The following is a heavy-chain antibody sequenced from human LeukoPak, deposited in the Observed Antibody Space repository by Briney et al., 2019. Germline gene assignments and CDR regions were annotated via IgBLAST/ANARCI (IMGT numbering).Heavy chain of an antibody. CDR2: INPKSGGT. Sequence: ASVKVSCKASGYTFTGYYMHWVRQAPGQGLEWMGWINPKSGGTNYAQKFQGRVTMTRDTSISTAYMELSRLRSDDTAVYYCARAIMITFGGVIVYYWFDPWGQGTLVTVSS. CDR1: GYTFTGYY. V-gene: IGHV1-2*02. J-gene: IGHJ5*02. CDR3: ARAIMITFGGVIVYYWFDP. D-gene: IGHD3-16*02.